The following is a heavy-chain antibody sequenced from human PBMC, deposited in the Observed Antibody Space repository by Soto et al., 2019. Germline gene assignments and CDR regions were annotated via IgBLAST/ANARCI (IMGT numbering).Heavy chain of an antibody. D-gene: IGHD6-13*01. Sequence: ASVKVSCKASGYTFTSYDINWVRQATGQGLEWMGWMNSNSGNTGYAQKFQGRVTMTRNTSISTAYMELSSLRSEDTAVYYCARLDSSWADYYYYGMDVWGQGTTVTVSS. V-gene: IGHV1-8*01. CDR3: ARLDSSWADYYYYGMDV. CDR2: MNSNSGNT. CDR1: GYTFTSYD. J-gene: IGHJ6*02.